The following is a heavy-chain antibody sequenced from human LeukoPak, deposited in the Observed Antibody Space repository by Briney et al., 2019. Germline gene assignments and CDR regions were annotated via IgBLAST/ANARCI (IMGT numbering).Heavy chain of an antibody. CDR2: ISGSGGST. Sequence: GGSLRLSCAASGFTFSSYAMSWVRQAPGKGLEWVSAISGSGGSTYYADSVKGRFTISRDNSKNTLYLQMNSLRAEDTAVYYCAKDLYYYDSSGYYYTFDYWGQGTLDTVSS. V-gene: IGHV3-23*01. CDR3: AKDLYYYDSSGYYYTFDY. J-gene: IGHJ4*02. CDR1: GFTFSSYA. D-gene: IGHD3-22*01.